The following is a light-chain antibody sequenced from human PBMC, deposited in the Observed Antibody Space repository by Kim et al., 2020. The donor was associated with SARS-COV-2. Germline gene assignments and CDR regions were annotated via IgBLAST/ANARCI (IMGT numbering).Light chain of an antibody. CDR2: DAS. V-gene: IGKV3-15*01. J-gene: IGKJ2*01. CDR1: QSGTTN. CDR3: QQSNNWPYT. Sequence: VSTGEEVTLPCMASQSGTTNLALHQQTPGQAPRVLIYDASTRATGIPARFSGSGSGTEFTLTISSLQSEDFAVYYCQQSNNWPYTFGQGTKLEI.